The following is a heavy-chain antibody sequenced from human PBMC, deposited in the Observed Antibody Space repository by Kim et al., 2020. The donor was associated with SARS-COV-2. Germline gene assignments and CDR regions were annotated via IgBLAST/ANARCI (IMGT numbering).Heavy chain of an antibody. J-gene: IGHJ1*01. V-gene: IGHV3-30*04. D-gene: IGHD3-22*01. CDR2: ISYDGSNK. CDR3: ARDVKVYYFDSSGYPD. CDR1: GFTFSSYA. Sequence: GGSLRLSCAASGFTFSSYAMHWVRQAPGKGLEWVAVISYDGSNKYYADSVKGRFTISRDNSKNTLYLQMNSLRAEDTAVYYCARDVKVYYFDSSGYPDWG.